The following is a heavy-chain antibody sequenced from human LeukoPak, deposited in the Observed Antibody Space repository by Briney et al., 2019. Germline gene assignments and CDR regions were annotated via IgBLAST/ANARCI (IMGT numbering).Heavy chain of an antibody. D-gene: IGHD3-22*01. J-gene: IGHJ4*02. Sequence: SETLSLTCTVSGGSINTDSYYWGWIRQPPGKGPEWIGSIYYNGNTYYNPSLKSRVTISIDTSKRQFSLNLSSVTAADTAVYYCARLRITMIVVVDLYYFDYWGQGTLVTVSS. CDR1: GGSINTDSYY. V-gene: IGHV4-39*01. CDR2: IYYNGNT. CDR3: ARLRITMIVVVDLYYFDY.